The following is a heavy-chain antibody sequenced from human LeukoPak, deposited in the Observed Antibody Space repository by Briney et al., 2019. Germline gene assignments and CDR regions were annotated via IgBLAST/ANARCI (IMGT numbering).Heavy chain of an antibody. V-gene: IGHV5-51*01. CDR1: GYSFTSYW. J-gene: IGHJ5*02. Sequence: GESLKISCKGSGYSFTSYWIGLVPQIPGKGLEWIGIIYPGNSYTKYSPSYQGQVIISDDNSISTAYLQWSSLKASDTAVYYCARSYCTSSNCYQRWFDPWGQGTLVTVSS. D-gene: IGHD2-2*01. CDR3: ARSYCTSSNCYQRWFDP. CDR2: IYPGNSYT.